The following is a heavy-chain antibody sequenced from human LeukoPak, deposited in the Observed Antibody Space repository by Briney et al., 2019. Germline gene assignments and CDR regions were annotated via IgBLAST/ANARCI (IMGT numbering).Heavy chain of an antibody. CDR2: ISTNGGST. V-gene: IGHV3-23*01. D-gene: IGHD4-23*01. J-gene: IGHJ4*02. Sequence: PGGSLRLSCAASGFTFSYYDMNWVRQAPGKGLEWVSSISTNGGSTYYADSVKGRFTISRDNSKNTLYLQLNSLRAEDTAIYYCARSLIYGGGYYSDYWGQGTLVTVSS. CDR3: ARSLIYGGGYYSDY. CDR1: GFTFSYYD.